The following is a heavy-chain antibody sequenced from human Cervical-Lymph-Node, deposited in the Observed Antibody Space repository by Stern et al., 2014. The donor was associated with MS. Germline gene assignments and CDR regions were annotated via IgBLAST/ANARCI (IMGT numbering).Heavy chain of an antibody. J-gene: IGHJ4*02. D-gene: IGHD3-16*01. Sequence: EVQLGESGGDLVQPGGSLRLSCVASGFTFSHYWMQWVRQAPGKGLVWVSHITSDGSSTTCADSVKGRFTVSRDNAKNTLYLQMDSLRAEDTAVYFCARDNYGTDYWGQGTLVTVSS. CDR2: ITSDGSST. CDR1: GFTFSHYW. CDR3: ARDNYGTDY. V-gene: IGHV3-74*01.